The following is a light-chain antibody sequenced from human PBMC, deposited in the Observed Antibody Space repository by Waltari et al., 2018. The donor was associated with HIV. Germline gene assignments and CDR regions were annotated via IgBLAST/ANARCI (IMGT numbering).Light chain of an antibody. CDR3: SSYTSSSTPYV. CDR2: DVS. J-gene: IGLJ1*01. Sequence: QSALTQPASVSGGPGQSITISCTGTSSDVGGYNYVSWYQHHPGKAPKLMIYDVSNRPSGVSNRFSGSKSGNTASLTISGLQAEDEADYYCSSYTSSSTPYVFGTGTKVTVL. V-gene: IGLV2-14*03. CDR1: SSDVGGYNY.